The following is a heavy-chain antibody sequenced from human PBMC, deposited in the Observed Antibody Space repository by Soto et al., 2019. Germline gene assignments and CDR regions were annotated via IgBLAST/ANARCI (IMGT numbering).Heavy chain of an antibody. D-gene: IGHD2-2*01. CDR1: GFTFTNAW. J-gene: IGHJ4*02. Sequence: EVQLVESGGGLVKPGGSLRLSCTASGFTFTNAWMNWVRQTPGKGLEWVGRVKSKSDGGTMEYAAPVKGRFSISRDDSKHMVYLQINGRKTEDTAVYYCTTEPPRYCRSTSCHVGYWGQGTLVSVSS. V-gene: IGHV3-15*07. CDR3: TTEPPRYCRSTSCHVGY. CDR2: VKSKSDGGTM.